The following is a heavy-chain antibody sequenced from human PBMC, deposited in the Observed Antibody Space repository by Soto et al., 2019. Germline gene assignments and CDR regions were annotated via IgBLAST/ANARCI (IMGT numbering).Heavy chain of an antibody. Sequence: ASVKVSCKACGYTYISYSMHWVRQAPGQRLEWMGWINVGNGNTKYSQNFQGRVTINQDTSASTAYMELSSLTSEDTAVYYCAREKWGSGSRWLDPWGQGTLVTVSS. J-gene: IGHJ5*02. CDR1: GYTYISYS. V-gene: IGHV1-3*01. CDR3: AREKWGSGSRWLDP. CDR2: INVGNGNT. D-gene: IGHD6-19*01.